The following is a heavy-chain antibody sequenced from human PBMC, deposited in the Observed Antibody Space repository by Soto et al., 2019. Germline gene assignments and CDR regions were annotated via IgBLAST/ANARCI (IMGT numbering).Heavy chain of an antibody. V-gene: IGHV2-5*02. CDR1: GFSLNTYGVG. CDR3: PRALGSWGAYYFDY. Sequence: QITLKESGPTLVKPTQTLTLTCTVSGFSLNTYGVGVGWIRQPPGKALEWLALIYWDDDKRYSPSLKSRLTITKDSSKNQVVLTMTNMDPVDTVTYYSPRALGSWGAYYFDYWGQGTLVTVSS. CDR2: IYWDDDK. J-gene: IGHJ4*02. D-gene: IGHD3-16*01.